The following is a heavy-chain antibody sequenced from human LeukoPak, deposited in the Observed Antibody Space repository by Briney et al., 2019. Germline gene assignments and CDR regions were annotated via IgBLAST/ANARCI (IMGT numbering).Heavy chain of an antibody. D-gene: IGHD6-13*01. CDR3: ASPGPGGAAAGLFDY. CDR2: ISGDGGST. V-gene: IGHV3-43*02. Sequence: SGGSLRLSCAASGFTFDDYAMHWVRQAPGKGLEWVSLISGDGGSTYYADSVKGRFTISRDNSMNTLYLQMKSLRPEDTAVYYCASPGPGGAAAGLFDYWGQGTLVTVSS. CDR1: GFTFDDYA. J-gene: IGHJ4*02.